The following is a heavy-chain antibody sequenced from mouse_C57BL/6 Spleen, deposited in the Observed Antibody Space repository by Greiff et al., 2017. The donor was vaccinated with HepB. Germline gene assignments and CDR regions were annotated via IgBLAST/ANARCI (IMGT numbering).Heavy chain of an antibody. V-gene: IGHV1-76*01. CDR3: ASSGYGNPYYFDY. CDR2: IYPGSGNT. Sequence: QVQLQQSGAELVRPGASVKLSCKASGYTFTDYYINWVKQRPGQGLEWIARIYPGSGNTYYNEKFKGKATLTAEKSSSTAYMQLSSLTSEDSAVYFCASSGYGNPYYFDYWGQGTTLTVSS. J-gene: IGHJ2*01. CDR1: GYTFTDYY. D-gene: IGHD2-1*01.